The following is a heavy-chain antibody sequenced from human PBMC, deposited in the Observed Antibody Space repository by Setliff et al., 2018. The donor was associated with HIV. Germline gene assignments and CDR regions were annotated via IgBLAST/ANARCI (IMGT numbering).Heavy chain of an antibody. CDR3: ARRVPPIPSGDLDY. D-gene: IGHD4-17*01. CDR2: INPNSGGT. CDR1: GGTFTSYY. J-gene: IGHJ4*02. V-gene: IGHV1-2*06. Sequence: ASVKVSCKASGGTFTSYYMHWVRQAPGQGLEWMGRINPNSGGTNYAQKFQGRVTMTRDTSISTAYMDLSRLRSDDTAVYYCARRVPPIPSGDLDYWGQGTLVTVSS.